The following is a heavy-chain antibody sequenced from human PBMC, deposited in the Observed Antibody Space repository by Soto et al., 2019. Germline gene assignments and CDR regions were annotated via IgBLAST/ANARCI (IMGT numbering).Heavy chain of an antibody. CDR1: GGSISSPGYS. V-gene: IGHV4-30-2*01. Sequence: SETLSLTCAVSGGSISSPGYSWNWIRQPPGKGLEWIGYIYHSGSTYYNPSVKSRVTISADKSKNQFSLKLTSVTAADTAVYYCARGRFLDPFDYWGQGTRVTVSS. CDR2: IYHSGST. CDR3: ARGRFLDPFDY. J-gene: IGHJ4*02. D-gene: IGHD3-3*01.